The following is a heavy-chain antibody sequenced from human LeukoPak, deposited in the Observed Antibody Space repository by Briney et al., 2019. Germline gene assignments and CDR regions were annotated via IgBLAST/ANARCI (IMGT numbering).Heavy chain of an antibody. V-gene: IGHV3-15*07. CDR2: IKSKTDGGTI. J-gene: IGHJ4*02. Sequence: PGGSLRLSCAASGFTFSNAWMNWVRQAPGKGLEWVGRIKSKTDGGTIDYAAPVKGRFTISRDDSKKTLYLQMNSLKTEDTAVYYCTTDSLRMGVTGLDYWGQGTLVTVFS. D-gene: IGHD3-3*01. CDR1: GFTFSNAW. CDR3: TTDSLRMGVTGLDY.